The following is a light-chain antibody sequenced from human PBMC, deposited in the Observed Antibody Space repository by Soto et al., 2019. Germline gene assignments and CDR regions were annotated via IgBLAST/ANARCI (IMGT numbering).Light chain of an antibody. CDR1: QTVSNTY. CDR3: QQYGALPPT. J-gene: IGKJ4*01. CDR2: GSS. Sequence: EIVLTQFPGALSLSPGERVTLSCRASQTVSNTYLAWYQQKSGQAPQLLIYGSSNRATGIPDRFSGSGSGTDFTLTISRLEPADFAVYYCQQYGALPPTFGGGTKVEIK. V-gene: IGKV3-20*01.